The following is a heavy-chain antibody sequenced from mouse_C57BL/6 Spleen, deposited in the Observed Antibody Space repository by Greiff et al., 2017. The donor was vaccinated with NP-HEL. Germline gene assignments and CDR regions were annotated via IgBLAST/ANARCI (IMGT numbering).Heavy chain of an antibody. V-gene: IGHV1-20*01. CDR2: INPYNGDT. Sequence: VQLQQSGPELVKPGDSVKISCKASGYSFTGYFMNWVMQSHGKSLEWIGRINPYNGDTFYNQKFKGKATLTVDKSSSTAHMELRSLTSEDSAVYYCARRGERDAMDYWGQGTSVTVSS. CDR1: GYSFTGYF. CDR3: ARRGERDAMDY. J-gene: IGHJ4*01.